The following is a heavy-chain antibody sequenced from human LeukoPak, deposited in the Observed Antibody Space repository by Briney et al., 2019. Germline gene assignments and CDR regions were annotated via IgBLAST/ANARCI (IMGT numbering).Heavy chain of an antibody. CDR3: ARGGYYGSGNDFRFDP. D-gene: IGHD3-10*01. CDR1: GGSFSGYY. Sequence: PSETLSLTCAVYGGSFSGYYWSWIRQPPGKGLEWIGYIDYSGYTNYNPSLKSRVTISVDTSKNQFSLKLTSVTAADTAVYFCARGGYYGSGNDFRFDPWGQGTLVIVSS. J-gene: IGHJ5*02. V-gene: IGHV4-59*13. CDR2: IDYSGYT.